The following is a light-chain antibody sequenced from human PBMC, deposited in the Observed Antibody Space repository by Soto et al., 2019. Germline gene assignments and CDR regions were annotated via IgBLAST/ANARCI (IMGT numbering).Light chain of an antibody. CDR2: DAS. V-gene: IGKV3-11*01. CDR3: QHTYSIPYT. CDR1: QSVSSY. J-gene: IGKJ3*01. Sequence: EIVLTQSPATLSLSPGERATLSCRASQSVSSYLAWYQQKPGQAPRLLIYDASNRATGIPARFSGSGSGTDFTLTISSLEPEDFATYYCQHTYSIPYTFGPGTKVDIK.